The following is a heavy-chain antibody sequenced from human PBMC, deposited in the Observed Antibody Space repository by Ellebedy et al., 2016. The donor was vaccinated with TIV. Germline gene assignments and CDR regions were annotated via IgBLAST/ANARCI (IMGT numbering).Heavy chain of an antibody. CDR1: GFTFSSYS. V-gene: IGHV3-53*01. Sequence: GESLKISCAASGFTFSSYSMNWVRQAPGKGLEWVSVIYSDSSTYYIDSVKGRFTIFRDNSKNTVYLQMNSVRAEDTAVYYCAREWEQHWGQGTLVTVSS. J-gene: IGHJ1*01. CDR3: AREWEQH. D-gene: IGHD1-26*01. CDR2: IYSDSST.